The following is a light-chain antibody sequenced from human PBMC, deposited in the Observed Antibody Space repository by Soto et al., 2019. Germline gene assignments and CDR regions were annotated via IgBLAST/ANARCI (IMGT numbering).Light chain of an antibody. V-gene: IGKV4-1*01. Sequence: DIVMTQSPDSLAVSLCEMATINCKSSQIVLYSSNNKNYLAWYQQKPGQPPKLLIYWASTRESGVPDRFSGSGSGTDFTLTISSLQAEDVAVYYCQQYYSTPLTFGGGTKVDNK. CDR2: WAS. J-gene: IGKJ4*01. CDR1: QIVLYSSNNKNY. CDR3: QQYYSTPLT.